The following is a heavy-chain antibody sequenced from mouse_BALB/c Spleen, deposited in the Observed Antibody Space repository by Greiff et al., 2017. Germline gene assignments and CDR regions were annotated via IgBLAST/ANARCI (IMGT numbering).Heavy chain of an antibody. V-gene: IGHV3-2*02. D-gene: IGHD4-1*01. J-gene: IGHJ2*01. CDR2: ISYSGST. CDR1: GYSITSDYA. CDR3: ASLNWYDFDY. Sequence: EVQLQQSGPGLVKPSQSLSLTCTVTGYSITSDYAWNWIRQFPGNKLEWMGYISYSGSTSYNPSLKSRISITRDTSKNQFFLQLNSVTTEDTATYYCASLNWYDFDYWGQGTTLTVSS.